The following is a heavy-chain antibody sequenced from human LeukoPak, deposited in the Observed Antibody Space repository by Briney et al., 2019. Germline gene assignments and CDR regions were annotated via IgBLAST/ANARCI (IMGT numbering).Heavy chain of an antibody. D-gene: IGHD4-17*01. CDR3: PRMTTGRDY. Sequence: PSETLSLTCAVSGVSFNDYYWSWVRQTPEKGLEWLGEINHSGYTNDSPSLKSRVTISIDTSRRQFSLNMRSVTAADTGIYYCPRMTTGRDYWGQGTVVSVSS. J-gene: IGHJ4*02. CDR1: GVSFNDYY. V-gene: IGHV4-34*01. CDR2: INHSGYT.